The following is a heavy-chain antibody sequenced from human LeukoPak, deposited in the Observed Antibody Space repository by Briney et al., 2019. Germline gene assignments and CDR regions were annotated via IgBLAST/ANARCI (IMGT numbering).Heavy chain of an antibody. CDR2: IYYSGST. CDR3: AGDTVTRGFDY. CDR1: GGSISSSSYY. J-gene: IGHJ4*02. V-gene: IGHV4-39*07. Sequence: PSETLSLTCTVSGGSISSSSYYWGWIRQPPGKGLEWIGTIYYSGSTYYNPSLKSRVTISVDSSKNQFSLRLSSVTAADTAVYYCAGDTVTRGFDYWGQGTLVTVSS. D-gene: IGHD4-17*01.